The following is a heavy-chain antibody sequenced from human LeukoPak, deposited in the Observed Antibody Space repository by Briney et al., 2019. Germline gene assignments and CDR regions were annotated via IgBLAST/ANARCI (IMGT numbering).Heavy chain of an antibody. D-gene: IGHD3-22*01. CDR3: AVYFYDNSDYFDS. CDR1: GGSIGSYY. J-gene: IGHJ4*02. Sequence: PSETLSLTCTVSGGSIGSYYCSWIRQSPGKGLERIGYIHYSGSNNYNSSLQSRVTISVDMSKNQFSLNLSSVTAADTAVYYCAVYFYDNSDYFDSWGQGTLVTVSS. V-gene: IGHV4-59*01. CDR2: IHYSGSN.